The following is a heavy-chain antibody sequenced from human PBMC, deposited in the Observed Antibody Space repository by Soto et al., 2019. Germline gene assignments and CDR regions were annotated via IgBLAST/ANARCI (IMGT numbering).Heavy chain of an antibody. CDR1: GGSISNYY. CDR3: ARGWDANS. Sequence: SETLSLTCTVSGGSISNYYWSWIRQPPGKGLEWIGCIFYSGSTNYSPSLKSRVSISADTSRNQFSLKVSSVTAADTAVYYCARGWDANSWGQGALVTVSS. V-gene: IGHV4-59*01. J-gene: IGHJ4*02. D-gene: IGHD6-19*01. CDR2: IFYSGST.